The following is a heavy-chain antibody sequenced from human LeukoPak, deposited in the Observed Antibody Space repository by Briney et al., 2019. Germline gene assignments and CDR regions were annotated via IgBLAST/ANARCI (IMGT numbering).Heavy chain of an antibody. D-gene: IGHD1-26*01. Sequence: SETLSLTCTVSGGSISSSSYYWGWIRQPPGKGLEWIGSIYYSGSTHYNPSFKSQVTISVDTSKNHFSLRLSSVTAADTAVYYCARDAGRGIPRVGPSFDYWGQGTLVTVSS. CDR3: ARDAGRGIPRVGPSFDY. V-gene: IGHV4-39*02. CDR2: IYYSGST. CDR1: GGSISSSSYY. J-gene: IGHJ4*02.